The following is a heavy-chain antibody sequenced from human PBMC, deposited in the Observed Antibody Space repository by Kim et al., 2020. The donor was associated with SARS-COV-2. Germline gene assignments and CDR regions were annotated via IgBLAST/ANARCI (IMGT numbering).Heavy chain of an antibody. CDR2: ISGSGGST. V-gene: IGHV3-23*01. D-gene: IGHD3-16*02. CDR1: GFTFSSYA. CDR3: AKAPITFGGVIVPQYIDY. J-gene: IGHJ4*02. Sequence: GGSLRLSCAASGFTFSSYAMSWVRQAPGKGLEWVSSISGSGGSTYYADSVKGRFTISRDNSKNTLYLQMNSLRAEDTAVYYCAKAPITFGGVIVPQYIDYWGQRTLVPVSS.